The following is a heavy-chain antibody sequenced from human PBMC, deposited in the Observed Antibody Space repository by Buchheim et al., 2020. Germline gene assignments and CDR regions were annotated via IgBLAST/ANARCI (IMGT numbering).Heavy chain of an antibody. CDR2: IWYDGSNK. CDR3: ARGGSILNDGMDV. J-gene: IGHJ6*02. CDR1: GFTFSSYG. V-gene: IGHV3-33*01. D-gene: IGHD6-6*01. Sequence: QVQLVESGGGVVQPGRSLRLSCAASGFTFSSYGMHWVRQAPGKGLEWVAVIWYDGSNKYYADSVKGRFTISRDHSKNTLYLQMNSLRAEDTAVYYCARGGSILNDGMDVWGQGTT.